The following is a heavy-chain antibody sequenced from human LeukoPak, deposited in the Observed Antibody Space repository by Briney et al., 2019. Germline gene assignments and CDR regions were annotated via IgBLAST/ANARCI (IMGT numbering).Heavy chain of an antibody. J-gene: IGHJ4*02. CDR1: GYTFTGYY. CDR2: INPNSGGT. D-gene: IGHD2-2*01. Sequence: GASVKVSCKASGYTFTGYYMHWVRQAPGQGLEWMGWINPNSGGTNYAQKFQGRVTMTRDTSISTAYMELSRLRSDDTAVYYCAREGDIVVVPAAPLEYWGQGTLVTVSS. V-gene: IGHV1-2*02. CDR3: AREGDIVVVPAAPLEY.